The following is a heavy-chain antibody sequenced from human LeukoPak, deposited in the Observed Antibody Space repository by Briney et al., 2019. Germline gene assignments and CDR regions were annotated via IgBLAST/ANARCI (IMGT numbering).Heavy chain of an antibody. Sequence: PGGSLRLSCAASGFTVSSNYMSWVRQAPGKGLEWVSVIYSGGSTYYADSVKGRFTISRDNSKNTLYLQMNSLRAEDTAVYYCARDRGSCGGGSCYGSDAFDIWGQGTMVTVSS. D-gene: IGHD2-15*01. CDR3: ARDRGSCGGGSCYGSDAFDI. CDR2: IYSGGST. J-gene: IGHJ3*02. V-gene: IGHV3-66*01. CDR1: GFTVSSNY.